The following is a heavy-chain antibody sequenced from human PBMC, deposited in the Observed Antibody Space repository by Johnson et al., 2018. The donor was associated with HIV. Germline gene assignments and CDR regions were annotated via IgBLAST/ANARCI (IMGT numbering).Heavy chain of an antibody. CDR3: AKTDPTVTQEPFDI. CDR1: GFTFSSYA. J-gene: IGHJ3*02. CDR2: ISGSGGST. V-gene: IGHV3-23*01. Sequence: VQLLESGGGLAKPAWSPRLSCAASGFTFSSYAMSWVRQAPGKGLEWVSAISGSGGSTYYADSVKGRFTISRDNSKNSLYLQMNSLRAEDTAVYYCAKTDPTVTQEPFDIWGQVTMVTVSS. D-gene: IGHD4-17*01.